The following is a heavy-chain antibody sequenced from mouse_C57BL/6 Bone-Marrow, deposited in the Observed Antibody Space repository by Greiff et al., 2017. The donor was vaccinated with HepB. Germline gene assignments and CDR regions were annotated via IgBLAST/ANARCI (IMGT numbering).Heavy chain of an antibody. V-gene: IGHV2-6-1*01. Sequence: VKLVESGPGLVAPSQSLSITCTVSGFSLTSYGVHWVRQPPGKGLEWLVVIWSDGSTTYNSALKSRLSISKDNSKSQVFLKMNSLQTDDTAMYYCARQSHYYGSSIYAMDYWGQGTSVTVSS. CDR1: GFSLTSYG. CDR2: IWSDGST. D-gene: IGHD1-1*01. J-gene: IGHJ4*01. CDR3: ARQSHYYGSSIYAMDY.